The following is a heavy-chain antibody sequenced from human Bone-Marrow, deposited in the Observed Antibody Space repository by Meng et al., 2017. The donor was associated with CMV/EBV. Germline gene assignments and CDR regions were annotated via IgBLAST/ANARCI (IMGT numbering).Heavy chain of an antibody. D-gene: IGHD3-3*01. CDR2: IYSGGSST. V-gene: IGHV3-23*03. CDR1: GFTFSSYA. CDR3: ARVGGFTVFGVVVPDSDYGMDV. Sequence: GESLKISCAASGFTFSSYAMSWVRQAPGKGLEWVSVIYSGGSSTYYADSVKGRFTISRDNAKNSLYLQMNSLRAEDTAVYYCARVGGFTVFGVVVPDSDYGMDVWGQGTTVTVSS. J-gene: IGHJ6*02.